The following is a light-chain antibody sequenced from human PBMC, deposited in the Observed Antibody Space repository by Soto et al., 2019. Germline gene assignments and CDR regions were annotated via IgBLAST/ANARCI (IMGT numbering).Light chain of an antibody. CDR2: DVS. V-gene: IGLV2-11*01. CDR1: SSDVGGYNY. J-gene: IGLJ1*01. CDR3: CSYAGSPRYV. Sequence: QSALTQPRSVSGSPGQSVTISCTGTSSDVGGYNYVSWYQQHPGKAPKVMIYDVSERPSGVPDRFSGSQSGNTASLTISGLQADDEADYYCCSYAGSPRYVFGTGTKVTVL.